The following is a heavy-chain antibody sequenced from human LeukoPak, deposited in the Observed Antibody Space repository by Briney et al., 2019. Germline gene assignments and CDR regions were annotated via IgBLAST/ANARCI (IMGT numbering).Heavy chain of an antibody. CDR3: ARDHRYYYGSGAGDFDY. CDR1: GGTFSSYA. J-gene: IGHJ4*02. CDR2: ISAYNGNT. Sequence: ASVKVSCKASGGTFSSYAISWVRQAPGQGLEWMGWISAYNGNTNYAQKLQGRVTMTTDTSTSTAYMELRSLRSDDTAVYYCARDHRYYYGSGAGDFDYWGQGTLVTVSS. V-gene: IGHV1-18*01. D-gene: IGHD3-10*01.